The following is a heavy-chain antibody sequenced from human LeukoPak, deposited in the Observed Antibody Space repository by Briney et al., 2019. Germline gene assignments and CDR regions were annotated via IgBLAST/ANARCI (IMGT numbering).Heavy chain of an antibody. CDR3: ARDPTGGYRHFDL. CDR1: GFTFTSYA. CDR2: ISYHGTNK. V-gene: IGHV3-30-3*01. Sequence: PGGSLRLSCAASGFTFTSYAMHWVRQAPGKGLEWVALISYHGTNKYYADSVKGRFTISSDNSKNTLYLQMNSLRTEDTAVYYCARDPTGGYRHFDLWGQGTLVTVSS. J-gene: IGHJ4*02. D-gene: IGHD2-8*02.